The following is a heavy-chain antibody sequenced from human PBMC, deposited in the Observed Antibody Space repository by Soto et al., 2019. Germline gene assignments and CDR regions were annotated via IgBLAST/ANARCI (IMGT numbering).Heavy chain of an antibody. V-gene: IGHV1-69*01. J-gene: IGHJ4*02. D-gene: IGHD1-26*01. Sequence: QVQLVQSGAEVKKPGSSVKVSCNASGGTFSSDSINWVRQAPGQGLEWMGEIIPICGTANYAQKFQGRVTITADESTSTAYMELSSLRSEDTAVYYCARDGGSHSGGIDYWGQGTLVTVSS. CDR3: ARDGGSHSGGIDY. CDR2: IIPICGTA. CDR1: GGTFSSDS.